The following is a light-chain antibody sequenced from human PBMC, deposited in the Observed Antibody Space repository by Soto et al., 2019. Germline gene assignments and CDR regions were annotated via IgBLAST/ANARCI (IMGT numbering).Light chain of an antibody. CDR1: QSVSSN. CDR2: GAS. J-gene: IGKJ1*01. Sequence: EIVMTQSPATLSVSPGERATLSCRASQSVSSNLAWYQQKPGQAPRLLIYGASTRATGIPARFSGSGSGTEFTLTISSLPSEYFAVYYCQQYNNWGTFGQGTKVEIK. V-gene: IGKV3-15*01. CDR3: QQYNNWGT.